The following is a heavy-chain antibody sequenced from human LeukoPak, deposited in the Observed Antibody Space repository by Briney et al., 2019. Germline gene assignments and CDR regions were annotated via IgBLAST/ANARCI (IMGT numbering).Heavy chain of an antibody. CDR3: ARDGSGLAVRGWFDF. CDR2: IIPILGIA. V-gene: IGHV1-69*04. J-gene: IGHJ5*01. D-gene: IGHD3-10*01. Sequence: SVKVSCKASGGTFSSYAISWVRQAPGQGLEWMGRIIPILGIANYAQKFQGRVTITADKSTSTAYMELSSLRAEDTAVYYCARDGSGLAVRGWFDFWGQGTLVTVSS. CDR1: GGTFSSYA.